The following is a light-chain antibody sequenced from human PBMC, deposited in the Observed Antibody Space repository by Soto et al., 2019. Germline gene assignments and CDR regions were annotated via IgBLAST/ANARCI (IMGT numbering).Light chain of an antibody. CDR3: QQLSSYPRT. J-gene: IGKJ3*01. CDR1: QGISTY. Sequence: DIHLTQSPSFLSASVGDRVTITCRASQGISTYLAWYQQKPGKAPNLLIYAASTLQSGVPSRFTGSGSRTEFTLTISSLQPEDFAIYYCQQLSSYPRTFGPGTKVDVK. CDR2: AAS. V-gene: IGKV1-9*01.